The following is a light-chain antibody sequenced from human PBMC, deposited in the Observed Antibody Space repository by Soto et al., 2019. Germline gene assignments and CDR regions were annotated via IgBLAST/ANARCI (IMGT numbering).Light chain of an antibody. CDR2: NTN. CDR3: VLYMGSGVSI. V-gene: IGLV8-61*01. J-gene: IGLJ2*01. CDR1: SGSVSTSHN. Sequence: QTVVTQEPSFSVSPGGTVTLTCGLSSGSVSTSHNPSWYQLTPGQAPRTLIYNTNKRSSGVPDRFSGSILGDKAALTVTGAQADDESHYYCVLYMGSGVSIFGGGTQLTVL.